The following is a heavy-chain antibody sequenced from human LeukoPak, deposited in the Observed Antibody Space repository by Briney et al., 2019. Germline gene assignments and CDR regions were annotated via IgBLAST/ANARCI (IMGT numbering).Heavy chain of an antibody. CDR2: INPNSGGT. CDR1: GYTFTGYY. CDR3: ARDYDFWSGYFDFDY. V-gene: IGHV1-2*02. D-gene: IGHD3-3*01. Sequence: ASVKVSCKASGYTFTGYYMHWARQAPGQGLEWMGWINPNSGGTNYAQKFQGRVTMTRDTSISTAYMELSRLRSDDTAVYYCARDYDFWSGYFDFDYWGQGTLVTVSS. J-gene: IGHJ4*02.